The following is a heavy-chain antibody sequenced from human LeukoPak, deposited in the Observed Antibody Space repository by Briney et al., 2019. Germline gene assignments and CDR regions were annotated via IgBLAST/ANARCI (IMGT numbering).Heavy chain of an antibody. CDR3: VPGTGDY. V-gene: IGHV3-23*01. Sequence: GGSLRLSCAASGSTFSSYAMSWVRQAPGKGLEWVSAISRSGGSTYYADSVKGRFTISRDNSKDMLYLQMNSLRAADTAVYYCVPGTGDYWGQGTLVTVSS. D-gene: IGHD1/OR15-1a*01. CDR2: ISRSGGST. J-gene: IGHJ4*02. CDR1: GSTFSSYA.